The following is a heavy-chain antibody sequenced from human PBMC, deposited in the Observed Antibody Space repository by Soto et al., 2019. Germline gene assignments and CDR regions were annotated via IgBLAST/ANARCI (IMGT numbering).Heavy chain of an antibody. V-gene: IGHV6-1*01. CDR1: VHSVSSNSAA. Sequence: SLTCAISVHSVSSNSAACNWIRQSPSRSLEWLGRTYYRSKWYNDYAVSVKSRITINPDTSKNQFSLKLNSVTPEDTAVYYCARDQEQWPDNWSDPWGQGTLVTVSS. CDR2: TYYRSKWYN. J-gene: IGHJ5*02. D-gene: IGHD6-19*01. CDR3: ARDQEQWPDNWSDP.